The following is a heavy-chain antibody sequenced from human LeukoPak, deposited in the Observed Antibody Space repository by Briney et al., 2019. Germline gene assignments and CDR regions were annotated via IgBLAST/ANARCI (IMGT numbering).Heavy chain of an antibody. V-gene: IGHV3-7*05. Sequence: GGSLRLSCATSGFTFSSFWLTWVRQAPGKGLEWVASIKQDGSEKHYVDFVEGRFTISRDNAKNSMFLQMNSLRAEDTAVYYCARDNLRGSGWYDYWGQGTLVTVSS. D-gene: IGHD6-19*01. CDR3: ARDNLRGSGWYDY. CDR2: IKQDGSEK. J-gene: IGHJ4*02. CDR1: GFTFSSFW.